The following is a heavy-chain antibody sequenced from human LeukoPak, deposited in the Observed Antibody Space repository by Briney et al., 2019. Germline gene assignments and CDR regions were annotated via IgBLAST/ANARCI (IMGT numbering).Heavy chain of an antibody. CDR3: ARDDNYGGKGYFDY. D-gene: IGHD4-23*01. CDR1: GFTFSIYT. J-gene: IGHJ4*02. Sequence: GGSLRLSCAASGFTFSIYTMNWVRQAPGKGLEWISSIIGTTGDTYYADSVKGRFTISRDNSKNTLYLQMNSLRAEDTAVYYCARDDNYGGKGYFDYWGQGTLVTVSS. CDR2: IIGTTGDT. V-gene: IGHV3-21*01.